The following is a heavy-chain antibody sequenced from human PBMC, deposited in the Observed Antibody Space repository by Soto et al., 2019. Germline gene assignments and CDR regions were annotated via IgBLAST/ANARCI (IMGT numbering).Heavy chain of an antibody. J-gene: IGHJ3*02. CDR1: GGTFSSYA. V-gene: IGHV1-69*01. D-gene: IGHD2-21*02. CDR2: IIPIFGTA. Sequence: QVQLVQSGAEVKKPGSSVKVSCKASGGTFSSYAISWVRQAPGQGLEWMGGIIPIFGTANYAQKFQGRVTITADESTSTAYRELSSLRSEDTAVYYCARDGGDAPQMNDAFDIWGQGTMVTVSS. CDR3: ARDGGDAPQMNDAFDI.